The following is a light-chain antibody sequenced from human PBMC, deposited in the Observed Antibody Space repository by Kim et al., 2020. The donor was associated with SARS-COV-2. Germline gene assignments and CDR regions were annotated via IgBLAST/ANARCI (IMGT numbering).Light chain of an antibody. Sequence: EIVMTQSPATLSVSPGERVTLSCRASQTVDSNLAWYQQKPGQAPRLLIYGASTRATDIPARFSGSGSGTEFTLIISSLQSEDFAVYYCQQYSHWSPYTFGPGTKLEI. V-gene: IGKV3-15*01. CDR2: GAS. CDR3: QQYSHWSPYT. CDR1: QTVDSN. J-gene: IGKJ2*01.